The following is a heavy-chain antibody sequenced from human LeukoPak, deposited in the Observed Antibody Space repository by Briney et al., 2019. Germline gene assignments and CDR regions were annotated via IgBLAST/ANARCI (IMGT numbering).Heavy chain of an antibody. Sequence: PSEALSLTCTVSGGSISSYYWSWIRQPPGKGLEWIGYIYYSGSTNYNPSLKSRVTISVDTSKNQFSLKLNSVTAADTAVYYCARSARGYFLDVWGQGTTVTVSS. CDR3: ARSARGYFLDV. CDR2: IYYSGST. J-gene: IGHJ6*02. V-gene: IGHV4-59*01. D-gene: IGHD5-18*01. CDR1: GGSISSYY.